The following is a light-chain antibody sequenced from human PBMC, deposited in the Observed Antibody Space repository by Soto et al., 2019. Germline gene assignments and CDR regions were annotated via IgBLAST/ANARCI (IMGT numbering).Light chain of an antibody. CDR2: WAS. J-gene: IGKJ3*01. Sequence: DIVMTQSPDSLTLSLGERATINCKSSQTILYSSNSQHAVAGYQQQEGRPPQLLIYWASIRESGVPDRFSGDGSETDFTLTSSSLQAEDVAVYDCQQYYSLSFTFGPGTKVDIK. CDR1: QTILYSSNSQHA. V-gene: IGKV4-1*01. CDR3: QQYYSLSFT.